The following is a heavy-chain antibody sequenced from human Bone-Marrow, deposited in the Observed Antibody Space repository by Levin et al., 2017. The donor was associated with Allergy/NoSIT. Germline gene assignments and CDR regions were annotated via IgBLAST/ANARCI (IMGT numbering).Heavy chain of an antibody. CDR1: GYTFSGSP. D-gene: IGHD2-2*01. CDR2: INTGNGNT. Sequence: AASVKVSCKASGYTFSGSPMHWVRQAPGQGLEWMGWINTGNGNTKYSQKFQDRVTITRDTSASTAYMELSFLTSEDTAVYYCARDPSTSHDAYFDYWGQGTLVTVSS. V-gene: IGHV1-3*04. J-gene: IGHJ4*02. CDR3: ARDPSTSHDAYFDY.